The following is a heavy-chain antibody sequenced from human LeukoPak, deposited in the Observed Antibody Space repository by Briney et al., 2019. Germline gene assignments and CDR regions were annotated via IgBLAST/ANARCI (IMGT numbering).Heavy chain of an antibody. CDR1: GYTFTSYD. J-gene: IGHJ6*02. V-gene: IGHV1-8*01. D-gene: IGHD3-3*01. CDR3: ARGGSDMGHGYDFWSGYYHYYYGMDV. Sequence: ASVTVSCKASGYTFTSYDINWVRQATGQGLEWMGWMNPNSGNTGYAQKFQGRVTMTRNTSISTAYMELSSPRSEDTAVYYCARGGSDMGHGYDFWSGYYHYYYGMDVWGQGTTVTVSS. CDR2: MNPNSGNT.